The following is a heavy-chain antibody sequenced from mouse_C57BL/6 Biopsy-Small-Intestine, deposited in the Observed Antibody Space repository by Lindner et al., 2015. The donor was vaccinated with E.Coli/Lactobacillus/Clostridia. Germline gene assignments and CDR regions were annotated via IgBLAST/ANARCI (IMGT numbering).Heavy chain of an antibody. J-gene: IGHJ1*01. D-gene: IGHD1-1*01. CDR2: INPNSGDT. CDR3: ARGGHVVPYYYSGMDV. CDR1: GYTLTDYH. V-gene: IGHV1S29*02. Sequence: SVKVSCKASGYTLTDYHMHWVRQAPGQGLEWMAWINPNSGDTDYPQRFQGRVTVTRDTSLSTAYLELSGLRSDDTAVYYCARGGHVVPYYYSGMDVWGQGTTVTVSS.